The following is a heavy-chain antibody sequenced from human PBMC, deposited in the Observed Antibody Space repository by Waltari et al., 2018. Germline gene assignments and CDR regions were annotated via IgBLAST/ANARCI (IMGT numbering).Heavy chain of an antibody. D-gene: IGHD2-21*01. J-gene: IGHJ4*02. CDR1: GGSFSGYY. CDR2: INHSGST. V-gene: IGHV4-34*01. Sequence: QVQLQQWGAGLLKPSETLSLTCAVYGGSFSGYYLSWIRQPPGKGLEWIWEINHSGSTNYNPSLKSRVTISVDTSKNQFSLKLSSVTAADTAVYYCASSALGDWVLDYWGQGTLVTVSS. CDR3: ASSALGDWVLDY.